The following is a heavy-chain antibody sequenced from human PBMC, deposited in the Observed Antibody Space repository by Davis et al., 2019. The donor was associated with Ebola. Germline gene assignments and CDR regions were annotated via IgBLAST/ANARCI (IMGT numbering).Heavy chain of an antibody. CDR1: GGSISSGDYY. Sequence: MPSETLSLTCTVSGGSISSGDYYWSWIRQPPGKGLEWIGYIYYSGSTYYNPSLKSRVIISVDTSKNQFSLKLSSVTAADTAVYYCARDAGSAMVLWYFDLWGRGTLVTVSS. CDR3: ARDAGSAMVLWYFDL. V-gene: IGHV4-30-4*01. CDR2: IYYSGST. J-gene: IGHJ2*01. D-gene: IGHD5-18*01.